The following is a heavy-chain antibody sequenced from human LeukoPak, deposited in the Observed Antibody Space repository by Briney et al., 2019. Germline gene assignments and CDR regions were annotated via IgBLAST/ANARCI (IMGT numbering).Heavy chain of an antibody. J-gene: IGHJ4*02. Sequence: SETLSLTCTVSGGSISSYYWSWIRQPAGKGLEWIGRIYSSGSTNYNPSLKSRVTMSVDTSKNQFSLRLRSVTAADTAVYYCARQIASAGTAGFDFWGQGALVTVSS. CDR1: GGSISSYY. CDR2: IYSSGST. CDR3: ARQIASAGTAGFDF. D-gene: IGHD6-13*01. V-gene: IGHV4-4*07.